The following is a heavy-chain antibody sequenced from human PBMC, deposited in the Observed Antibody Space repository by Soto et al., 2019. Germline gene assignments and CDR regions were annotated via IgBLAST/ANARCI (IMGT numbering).Heavy chain of an antibody. CDR2: IWYDGSNK. D-gene: IGHD3-3*01. CDR3: ARDQTASYDFWSGYYLIY. J-gene: IGHJ4*02. CDR1: GFTFSSYG. V-gene: IGHV3-33*01. Sequence: QVQLVESGGGVVQPGRSLRLSCAASGFTFSSYGMHWVRQAPGKGLEWVAVIWYDGSNKYYADSVKGRFTISRDNSKNTLYLQMNSLRAEDTAVYYCARDQTASYDFWSGYYLIYWGQGTLVTVSS.